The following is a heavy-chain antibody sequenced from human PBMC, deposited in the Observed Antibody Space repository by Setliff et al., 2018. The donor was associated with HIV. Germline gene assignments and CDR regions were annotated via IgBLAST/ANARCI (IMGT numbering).Heavy chain of an antibody. CDR2: INHSGST. V-gene: IGHV4-34*01. J-gene: IGHJ4*02. D-gene: IGHD3-22*01. Sequence: SETLSLTCAVYGGSFSDYYWSWIRQPPGKGLEWIGEINHSGSTNYNPSLKRRVTISVDTSKKQFSLKLKSVTAADTAVYYCFLFYDDRSGFYWDWGQGTPVTVSS. CDR1: GGSFSDYY. CDR3: FLFYDDRSGFYWD.